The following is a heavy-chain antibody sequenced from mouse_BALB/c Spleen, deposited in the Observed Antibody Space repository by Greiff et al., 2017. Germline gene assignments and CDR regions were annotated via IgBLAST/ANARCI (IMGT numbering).Heavy chain of an antibody. CDR3: ARAAYEGNLDY. Sequence: EVQGVESGGGLVKPGGSLKLSCAASGFTFSDYYMYWVRQTPEKRLEWVATISDGGSYTYYPDSVKGRFTISRDNAKNNLYLQMSSLKSGDTAMYYCARAAYEGNLDYWGQGTTLTVSS. J-gene: IGHJ2*01. CDR2: ISDGGSYT. D-gene: IGHD2-10*01. CDR1: GFTFSDYY. V-gene: IGHV5-4*02.